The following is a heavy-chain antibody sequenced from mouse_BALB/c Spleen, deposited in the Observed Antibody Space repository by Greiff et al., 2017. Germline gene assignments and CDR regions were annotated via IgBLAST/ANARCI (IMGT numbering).Heavy chain of an antibody. Sequence: EVKLMESGPGLVKPSQSLSLTCSVTGYSITSGYYWNWIRQFPGNKLEWMGYISYDGSNNYNPSLKNRISITRDTSKNQFFLKLNSVTTEDTATYYCASGLLRYYAMDYWGQGTSVTVSS. CDR1: GYSITSGYY. CDR3: ASGLLRYYAMDY. D-gene: IGHD1-1*01. V-gene: IGHV3-6*02. CDR2: ISYDGSN. J-gene: IGHJ4*01.